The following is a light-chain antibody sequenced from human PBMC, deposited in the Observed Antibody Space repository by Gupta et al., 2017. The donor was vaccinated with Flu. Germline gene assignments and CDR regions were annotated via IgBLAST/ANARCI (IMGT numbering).Light chain of an antibody. V-gene: IGLV3-25*02. CDR2: KDS. CDR3: LSSDTSGAWV. CDR1: ALPRQF. Sequence: SYELTQPPSVSVSPGQTATITCSGDALPRQFGYWYQQKPGQAPVLVIYKDSERPSGIPERFSGANSGTTVTLTISGAQAEDEADYYCLSSDTSGAWVFGGGTKLPVL. J-gene: IGLJ3*02.